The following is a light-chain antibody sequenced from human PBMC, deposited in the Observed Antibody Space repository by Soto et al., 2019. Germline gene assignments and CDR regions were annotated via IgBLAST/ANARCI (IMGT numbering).Light chain of an antibody. CDR1: SSNIGSNT. J-gene: IGLJ3*02. Sequence: QSVLTQPPSASGTPGRNVTISCSGSSSNIGSNTVNWYQQLPGTAPKLLIYSNYYRPSGVPDRFSGSKSGTSASLAISGLQSEDEADYFCATWDDSLHGHWVFGGGTQLTVL. V-gene: IGLV1-44*01. CDR2: SNY. CDR3: ATWDDSLHGHWV.